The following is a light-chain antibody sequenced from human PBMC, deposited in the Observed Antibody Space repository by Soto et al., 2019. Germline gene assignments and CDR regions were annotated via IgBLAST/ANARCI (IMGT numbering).Light chain of an antibody. CDR2: GTS. CDR1: QSVSTPY. J-gene: IGKJ2*01. V-gene: IGKV3-20*01. Sequence: EVVLTQSPGTLSLSPGDSATLSCRASQSVSTPYLAWYQQKPGQAPRLLIYGTSSRATGIPYRFSGSGSGTDFTLTISRLEPEDFVLYYCQQYGSSPNTFGPGT. CDR3: QQYGSSPNT.